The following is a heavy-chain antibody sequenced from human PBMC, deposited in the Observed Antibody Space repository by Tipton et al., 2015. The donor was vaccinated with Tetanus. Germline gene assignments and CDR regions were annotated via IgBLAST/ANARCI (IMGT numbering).Heavy chain of an antibody. CDR1: GYTFTSYY. CDR2: INPSGGST. D-gene: IGHD3-22*01. J-gene: IGHJ5*02. CDR3: ARERLHRYYESSGYFP. V-gene: IGHV1-46*01. Sequence: QLVQSGAEVKKPGASVKVSCKASGYTFTSYYMHWVRQAPGQGLEWMGIINPSGGSTSYAQKFQGRVTMTRDTSTSTVYMELSSLRSEDTAVYYCARERLHRYYESSGYFPWGKEALVTVSS.